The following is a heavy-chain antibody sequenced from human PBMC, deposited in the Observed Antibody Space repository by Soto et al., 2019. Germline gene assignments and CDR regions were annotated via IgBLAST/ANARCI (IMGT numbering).Heavy chain of an antibody. CDR1: GGSISSGAYY. V-gene: IGHV4-31*03. J-gene: IGHJ4*02. CDR2: IYHSGST. CDR3: ARAHFFDSSGPFDY. D-gene: IGHD3-22*01. Sequence: QVQLQESGPGLVKPSQTLSLTCTVSGGSISSGAYYWSWIRQHPGKGLEWIGYIYHSGSTYYNPSLESRVTLSVDTSMTQFSLKVRSVTAADTAVYYCARAHFFDSSGPFDYWGPGTLVTVSS.